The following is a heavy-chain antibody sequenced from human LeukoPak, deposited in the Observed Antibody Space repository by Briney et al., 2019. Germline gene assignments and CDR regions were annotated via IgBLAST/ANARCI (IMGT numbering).Heavy chain of an antibody. J-gene: IGHJ4*02. CDR2: MNPNSGNT. Sequence: GASVKVSCKASGYTFTSYDINWVRQATGQGLEWTGWMNPNSGNTGYAQKFQGRVTITRNTSISTAYMELSSLRSEDTAVYYCARDGPNYYESSGPSDYWGQGTLVTVSS. CDR1: GYTFTSYD. D-gene: IGHD3-22*01. V-gene: IGHV1-8*03. CDR3: ARDGPNYYESSGPSDY.